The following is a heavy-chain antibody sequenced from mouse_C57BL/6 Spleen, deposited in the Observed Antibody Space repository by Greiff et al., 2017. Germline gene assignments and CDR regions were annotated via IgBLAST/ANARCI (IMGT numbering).Heavy chain of an antibody. CDR3: ASRYDGFAY. D-gene: IGHD2-12*01. CDR2: IYPGDGDT. CDR1: GYAFSSSW. J-gene: IGHJ3*01. V-gene: IGHV1-82*01. Sequence: VKLQQSGAELVKPGASVKISCKASGYAFSSSWMNWVKQRPGKGLEWIGRIYPGDGDTNYNGKFKGKATLTADKSSSTAYMQLSSLTSEDSAVYFCASRYDGFAYWGQGTLVTVSA.